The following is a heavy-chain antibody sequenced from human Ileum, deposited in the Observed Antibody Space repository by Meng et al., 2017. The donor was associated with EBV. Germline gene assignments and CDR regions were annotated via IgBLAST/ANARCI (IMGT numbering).Heavy chain of an antibody. CDR2: IDHSGYT. J-gene: IGHJ5*02. D-gene: IGHD4-23*01. CDR3: AGYVRCNGNSFCCFDR. CDR1: GGTIKHYP. Sequence: VRHLQLAAGPMDPVHSVALSGAVCGGTIKHYPWTVVRQPPSKGLEWRGGIDHSGYTKYYPPHSCRAGITPDPSKNHQSLRLNSVTDADAALYYCAGYVRCNGNSFCCFDRGGQGTLVTVSS. V-gene: IGHV4-34*08.